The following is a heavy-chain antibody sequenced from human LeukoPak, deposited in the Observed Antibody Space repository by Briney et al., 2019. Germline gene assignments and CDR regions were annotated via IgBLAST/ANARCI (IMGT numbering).Heavy chain of an antibody. CDR2: MKQDGSEE. Sequence: PGGSLRLSCAASGFTFSNYWMGWVRQTPGKGLERVANMKQDGSEEYYVDSVKGRFTISRDNAKNSLYLQMNSPRAEDTAVYYCARDKSVGATPFDYWGQGTLVTVSS. CDR3: ARDKSVGATPFDY. D-gene: IGHD1-26*01. J-gene: IGHJ4*02. V-gene: IGHV3-7*05. CDR1: GFTFSNYW.